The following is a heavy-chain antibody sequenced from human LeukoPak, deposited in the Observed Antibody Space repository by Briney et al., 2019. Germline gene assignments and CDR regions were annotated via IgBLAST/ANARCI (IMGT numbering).Heavy chain of an antibody. CDR1: GGTFSSYA. J-gene: IGHJ5*02. V-gene: IGHV1-69*13. Sequence: SVKVSCKASGGTFSSYAISWVRQAPGQGLEWMGGIIPIFGTANYAQKSQGRVTITADESTSTAYMELSSLRSEDTAVYYCARTYYGSGSYYDWFDPWGQGTLVTVSS. CDR2: IIPIFGTA. CDR3: ARTYYGSGSYYDWFDP. D-gene: IGHD3-10*01.